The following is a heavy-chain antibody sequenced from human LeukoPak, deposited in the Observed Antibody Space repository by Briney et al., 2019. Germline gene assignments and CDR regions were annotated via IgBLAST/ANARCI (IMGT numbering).Heavy chain of an antibody. CDR3: VIGVGWQPDY. V-gene: IGHV4-59*02. CDR2: IYKIGTT. CDR1: GDSVTGYY. Sequence: SETLSLTCTVFGDSVTGYYLNWVRQPPGKGLEWIGHIYKIGTTNYNPSLKSRLTISADTSKNQFSLRLRSVTAADTAVYYCVIGVGWQPDYWGQGALVTISS. J-gene: IGHJ4*02. D-gene: IGHD2-15*01.